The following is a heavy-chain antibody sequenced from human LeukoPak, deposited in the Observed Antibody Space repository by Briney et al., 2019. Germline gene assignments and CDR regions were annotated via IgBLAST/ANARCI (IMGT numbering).Heavy chain of an antibody. CDR1: GFTFSSYA. J-gene: IGHJ4*02. CDR2: ISGSGDST. V-gene: IGHV3-23*01. Sequence: SGGSLRLSCAASGFTFSSYAMSWVRQAPGKGLEWVSAISGSGDSTYYSDSVKGRFTISRDNSKNTLYVQMNGLRAEDTAVYYSAKPLVSDYYDSSGYWGYWGQGTLVTVSS. CDR3: AKPLVSDYYDSSGYWGY. D-gene: IGHD3-22*01.